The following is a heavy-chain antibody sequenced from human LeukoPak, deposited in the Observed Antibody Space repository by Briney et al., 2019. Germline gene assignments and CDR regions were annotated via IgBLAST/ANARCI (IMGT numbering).Heavy chain of an antibody. Sequence: ASVKVSWKAYGDTFTGYYMHWVRPAPGQGLEWMGWINPNSGGTNYAQKFQGRVTMTRDTSISTAYMELSRLRSDDTAVYYCARGGRVYGGNPKYYFDYWGQGTLVTVSS. J-gene: IGHJ4*02. CDR1: GDTFTGYY. D-gene: IGHD4-23*01. CDR3: ARGGRVYGGNPKYYFDY. CDR2: INPNSGGT. V-gene: IGHV1-2*02.